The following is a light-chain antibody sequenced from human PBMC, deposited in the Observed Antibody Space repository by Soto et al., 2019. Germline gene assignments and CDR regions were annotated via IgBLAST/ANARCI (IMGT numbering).Light chain of an antibody. V-gene: IGKV3-20*01. Sequence: EIVLTQSPGTLSLSPGERATVSRRASQSVNNNYVAWYQQKSGQAPRLLIFAASSRAPGIPGRFSGSGSGADFTLTITRLEPDDFAVYYCQQYGSSLYTFGQGTKLEIK. J-gene: IGKJ2*01. CDR3: QQYGSSLYT. CDR2: AAS. CDR1: QSVNNNY.